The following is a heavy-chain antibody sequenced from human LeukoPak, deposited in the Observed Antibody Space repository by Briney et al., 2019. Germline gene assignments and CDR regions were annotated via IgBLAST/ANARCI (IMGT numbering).Heavy chain of an antibody. CDR2: IKQDGSEK. V-gene: IGHV3-7*01. Sequence: GGSLRLSCAASGFTFSSYAMSWVRQAPGKGLEWVANIKQDGSEKYYVDSVKGRFTISRDNAKNSLYLQMNSLRAEDTAVYYCARLRQLAPFDYWGQGTLVAVSS. CDR1: GFTFSSYA. D-gene: IGHD6-13*01. CDR3: ARLRQLAPFDY. J-gene: IGHJ4*02.